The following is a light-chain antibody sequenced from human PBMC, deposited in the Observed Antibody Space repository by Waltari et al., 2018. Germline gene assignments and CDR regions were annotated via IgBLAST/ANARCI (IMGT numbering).Light chain of an antibody. Sequence: QSGLTQPASVSGSPGPSLTISCTGTRSDVGNYNMVSWYQQYPGKAPKRIVYEFTKRPSGVSDRFSGSKSGNTASLTIYGLQSEDEADYYCCSYAGLGIYVFGTGTKVTVL. CDR3: CSYAGLGIYV. V-gene: IGLV2-23*02. CDR1: RSDVGNYNM. CDR2: EFT. J-gene: IGLJ1*01.